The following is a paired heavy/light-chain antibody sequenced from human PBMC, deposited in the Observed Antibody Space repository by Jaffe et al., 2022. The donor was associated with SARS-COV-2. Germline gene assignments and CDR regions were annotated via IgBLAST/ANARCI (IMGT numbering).Light chain of an antibody. J-gene: IGLJ1*01. CDR2: EVS. V-gene: IGLV2-8*01. CDR3: SSYTGSNNYV. CDR1: SSDVGGYNS. Sequence: QSALTQPPSASGSPGQSVTISCTGTSSDVGGYNSVSWYQQHPGKAPKLMIYEVSKRPSGVPDRFSGSKSGNTASLTVSGLQAEDEADYYCSSYTGSNNYVFGTGTKVTVL.
Heavy chain of an antibody. CDR1: GFDFSSYW. V-gene: IGHV3-74*01. D-gene: IGHD3-22*01. Sequence: EVQLVESGGGLVQPGGSLRLSCAVSGFDFSSYWMDWVRQAPGKGLVWVSQISGDGSSTSYADSVKGRFTISRDNAKKTLHLQMNSLRAEDTAVYYCARGGFPFAVDVWGQGTTVTVSS. CDR3: ARGGFPFAVDV. J-gene: IGHJ6*02. CDR2: ISGDGSST.